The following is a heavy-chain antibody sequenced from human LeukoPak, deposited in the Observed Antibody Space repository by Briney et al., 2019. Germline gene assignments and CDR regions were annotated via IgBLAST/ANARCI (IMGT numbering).Heavy chain of an antibody. CDR2: MNPNSGNT. V-gene: IGHV1-18*01. Sequence: ASVKVSCKASGYTFSSYDINWVRQATGQGLEWMGWMNPNSGNTNYAQKLQGRVTMTTDTSTSTAYMELRSLRSDDTAVYYCARDLSRQSSGYFFNWGQGTLVTVSS. CDR1: GYTFSSYD. CDR3: ARDLSRQSSGYFFN. D-gene: IGHD3-22*01. J-gene: IGHJ4*02.